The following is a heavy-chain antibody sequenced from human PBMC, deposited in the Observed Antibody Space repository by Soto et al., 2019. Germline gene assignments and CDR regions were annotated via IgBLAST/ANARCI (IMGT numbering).Heavy chain of an antibody. V-gene: IGHV3-23*01. CDR2: ISGSGGTT. CDR1: GFTFSSNA. J-gene: IGHJ4*02. Sequence: EVQLLESGGGLVQPGGSLRISCIGSGFTFSSNAMSWVRQAPGKGLEWVSAISGSGGTTYYADPVKGRFAVSRDNSNNTLYLQMTSRRAEDTAVYYCAKQRAGFGSGSDTYYFDYWGQGTLVTVSS. CDR3: AKQRAGFGSGSDTYYFDY. D-gene: IGHD3-10*01.